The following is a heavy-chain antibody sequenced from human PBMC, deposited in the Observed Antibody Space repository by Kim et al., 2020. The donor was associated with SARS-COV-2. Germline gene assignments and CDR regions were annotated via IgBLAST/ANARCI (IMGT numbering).Heavy chain of an antibody. J-gene: IGHJ4*02. V-gene: IGHV3-7*03. Sequence: GGSLRLSCAASGFTISSYWMRWVRQAPGKGLEWVANIWQDGNEKYYADSVKGRFTISRDNAKNSLYLQMNRLRAEDTAVYYCARAEGWYWGQGALVTVSS. CDR1: GFTISSYW. CDR3: ARAEGWY. CDR2: IWQDGNEK.